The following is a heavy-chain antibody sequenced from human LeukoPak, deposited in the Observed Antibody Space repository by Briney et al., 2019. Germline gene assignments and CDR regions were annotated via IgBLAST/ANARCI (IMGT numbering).Heavy chain of an antibody. CDR1: GFTFSSCA. J-gene: IGHJ6*03. CDR2: ISGSGGST. V-gene: IGHV3-23*01. D-gene: IGHD2-2*02. Sequence: LPGGSLRLSCAASGFTFSSCAMSWVRQAPGKGLEWVSAISGSGGSTYYADSVKGRFTISRDNSKNTLYLQMNSLRAEDTAVYYCAKATLVVPAAIDYYYMDVWGKGTTVTVSS. CDR3: AKATLVVPAAIDYYYMDV.